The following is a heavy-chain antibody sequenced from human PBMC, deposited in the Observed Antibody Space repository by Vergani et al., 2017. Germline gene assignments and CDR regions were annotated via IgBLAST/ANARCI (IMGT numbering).Heavy chain of an antibody. J-gene: IGHJ6*03. CDR1: GYTFTSYG. Sequence: QVQLVQSGAEVKKPGASVKVSCKASGYTFTSYGISWVRQAPGQGLEWMGWISAYNGNTNYAQKLQGRVTMTTDTSTSTAYMELRSLRSDDTAVYYCARVRYDFWSGYYNPDYYYMDVWGKGTTVTVSS. D-gene: IGHD3-3*01. V-gene: IGHV1-18*01. CDR3: ARVRYDFWSGYYNPDYYYMDV. CDR2: ISAYNGNT.